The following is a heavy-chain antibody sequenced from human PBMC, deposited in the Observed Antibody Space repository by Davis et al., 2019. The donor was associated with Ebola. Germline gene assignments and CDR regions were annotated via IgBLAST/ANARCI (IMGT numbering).Heavy chain of an antibody. Sequence: AASVKVSCKASGGTFGSYAISWVRQAPGQGLEWMGGIIPIFGTANYAQKFQGRVTITADKSTSTAYMELSSLRSEDTAVYYCARGVFGDYYYGMDVWGQGTTVTVSS. J-gene: IGHJ6*02. V-gene: IGHV1-69*06. D-gene: IGHD3-16*01. CDR1: GGTFGSYA. CDR2: IIPIFGTA. CDR3: ARGVFGDYYYGMDV.